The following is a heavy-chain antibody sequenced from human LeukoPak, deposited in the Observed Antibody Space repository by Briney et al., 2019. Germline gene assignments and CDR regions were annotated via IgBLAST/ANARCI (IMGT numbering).Heavy chain of an antibody. CDR1: GYTFTGYY. D-gene: IGHD1-26*01. V-gene: IGHV1-2*02. Sequence: ASVKVSCKASGYTFTGYYMHWVRQAPGQGLEWMGWINPNSGGTNYAQKFQGRVTMTRDTSISTAYMELSRLRSDDTAVYYCARVRGVGAPGFDYWGQGTLVTVSS. J-gene: IGHJ4*02. CDR3: ARVRGVGAPGFDY. CDR2: INPNSGGT.